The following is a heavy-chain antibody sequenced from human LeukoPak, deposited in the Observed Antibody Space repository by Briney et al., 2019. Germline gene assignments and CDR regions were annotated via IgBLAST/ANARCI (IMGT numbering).Heavy chain of an antibody. D-gene: IGHD2-2*03. J-gene: IGHJ4*02. CDR2: INHSGST. Sequence: SETLSLTCAVYGGSFSGYYWSWIRQPPGKGLEWIGEINHSGSTNYNPSLKSRVTISVDTSKNQFSLKLSSVTAADTAVYYCARGLDIVVVPAAALYFDCWGQGTLVTVSS. CDR1: GGSFSGYY. V-gene: IGHV4-34*01. CDR3: ARGLDIVVVPAAALYFDC.